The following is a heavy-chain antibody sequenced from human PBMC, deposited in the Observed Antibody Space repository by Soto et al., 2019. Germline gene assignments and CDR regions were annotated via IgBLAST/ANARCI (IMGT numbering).Heavy chain of an antibody. J-gene: IGHJ4*02. V-gene: IGHV4-59*01. CDR3: ARSVAVPGAHIDY. CDR1: GGSIRGSY. CDR2: VYYTGST. Sequence: SETLSLTCSVAGGSIRGSYWSWIRQSPGKGLEWLGYVYYTGSTNYSPSLRSRVSISVDTSKNEFSLRLSSVTAADTAVYFCARSVAVPGAHIDYWGQGTHVTVSS. D-gene: IGHD6-19*01.